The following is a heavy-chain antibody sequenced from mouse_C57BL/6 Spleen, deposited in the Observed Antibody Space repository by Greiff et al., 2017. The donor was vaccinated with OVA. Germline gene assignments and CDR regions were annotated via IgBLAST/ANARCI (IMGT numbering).Heavy chain of an antibody. V-gene: IGHV1-69*01. D-gene: IGHD2-4*01. CDR3: ARYDYGAY. CDR1: GYTFTSYW. J-gene: IGHJ3*01. Sequence: QVQLQQSGAELVMPGASVKLSCKASGYTFTSYWMHWVKQRPGQGLEWIGEIDPSDSYTNYNQKFKGKSTLTVDKSSSTAYMQLSSLTSEDSAVYYCARYDYGAYWGQGTLVTVSA. CDR2: IDPSDSYT.